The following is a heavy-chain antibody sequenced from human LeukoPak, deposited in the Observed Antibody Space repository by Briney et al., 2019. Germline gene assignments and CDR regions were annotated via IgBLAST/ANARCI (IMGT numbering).Heavy chain of an antibody. CDR2: IFYSGST. J-gene: IGHJ4*02. CDR1: GDSIRSSSYY. D-gene: IGHD3-10*01. CDR3: ARHAAIRNYVGSLDY. V-gene: IGHV4-39*01. Sequence: PSETLSLTCTVSGDSIRSSSYYWGWIRQPPGSGLEWIAPIFYSGSTYYNPSLKSRVTISVDTSKNQFSLKMGTGTAPDTAVYYCARHAAIRNYVGSLDYGSEGTLVSVSS.